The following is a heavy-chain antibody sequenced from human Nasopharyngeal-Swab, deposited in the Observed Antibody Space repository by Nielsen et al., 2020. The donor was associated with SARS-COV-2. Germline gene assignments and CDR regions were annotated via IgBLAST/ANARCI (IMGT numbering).Heavy chain of an antibody. V-gene: IGHV4-34*01. D-gene: IGHD3-10*01. J-gene: IGHJ6*03. CDR3: ARGFEYGSGSYYRTYYYYYMDV. Sequence: SATLSLTCAVYGGSFSGYYWSWIRQPPGKGLEWIGEINHSGSTNYNPSLKSRVTISVDTSKNQFSLKLSSVTAADTAVYYCARGFEYGSGSYYRTYYYYYMDVWGKGTTVTVSS. CDR2: INHSGST. CDR1: GGSFSGYY.